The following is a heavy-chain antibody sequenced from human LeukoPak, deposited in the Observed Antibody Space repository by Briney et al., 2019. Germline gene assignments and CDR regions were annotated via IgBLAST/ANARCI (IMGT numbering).Heavy chain of an antibody. J-gene: IGHJ4*02. V-gene: IGHV3-23*01. Sequence: GGSLRLSCAASGFTFSSYAMSWVRQAPGKGLEWVSAISGSGGSTYYADSVKGRFTISRDNSKNTLYLQMNSLGAEDTAVYYCAPRDVDTAMVDYFDYWGQGTLVTVSS. D-gene: IGHD5-18*01. CDR1: GFTFSSYA. CDR2: ISGSGGST. CDR3: APRDVDTAMVDYFDY.